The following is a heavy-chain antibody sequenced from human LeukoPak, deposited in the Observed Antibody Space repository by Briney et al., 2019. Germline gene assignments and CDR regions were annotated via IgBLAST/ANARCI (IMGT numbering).Heavy chain of an antibody. CDR1: GYTFTDYY. CDR2: IIPIFGTA. CDR3: AREGGSSWFGDWFDP. V-gene: IGHV1-69*05. J-gene: IGHJ5*02. D-gene: IGHD6-13*01. Sequence: SVKVSCKTSGYTFTDYYIHWVRQAPGQGLEWMGRIIPIFGTANYAQKFQGRVTITTDESTSTAYMELSSLRSEDTAVYYCAREGGSSWFGDWFDPWGQGTLVTVSS.